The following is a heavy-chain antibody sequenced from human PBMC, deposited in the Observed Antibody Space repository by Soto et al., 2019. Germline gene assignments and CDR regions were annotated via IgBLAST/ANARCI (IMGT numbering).Heavy chain of an antibody. J-gene: IGHJ6*02. CDR3: AREGRGYGDYVRYYYYGMDV. CDR1: GGSISSYY. D-gene: IGHD4-17*01. V-gene: IGHV4-59*01. CDR2: IYYSGST. Sequence: KTSETLSLTCTVSGGSISSYYWSWIRQPPGKGLEWIGYIYYSGSTNYNPSLKSRVTISVDTSKNQFSLKLSSVTAADTAVYYCAREGRGYGDYVRYYYYGMDVWGQGTTVTVSS.